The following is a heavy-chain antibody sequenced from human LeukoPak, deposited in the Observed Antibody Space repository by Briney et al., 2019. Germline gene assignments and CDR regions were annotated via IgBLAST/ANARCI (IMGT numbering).Heavy chain of an antibody. D-gene: IGHD3-10*01. J-gene: IGHJ4*02. CDR3: ARDDAADGGYLDH. CDR1: EFTFSSYA. Sequence: GGSLRLSCAASEFTFSSYAMSWVRQAPGKGLEWVSRISGSSGRTSYTDSVTGRFTISRDNSKNMVYLQMNSLRAEDTAIYYCARDDAADGGYLDHWGQGTLVTVSS. V-gene: IGHV3-23*01. CDR2: ISGSSGRT.